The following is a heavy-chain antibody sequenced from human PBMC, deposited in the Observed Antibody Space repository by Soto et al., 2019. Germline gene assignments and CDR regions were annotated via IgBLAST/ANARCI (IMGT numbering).Heavy chain of an antibody. J-gene: IGHJ4*02. V-gene: IGHV3-33*06. CDR1: GFDFSTNG. D-gene: IGHD3-10*01. Sequence: QVQLVESGGGVVQPGESLRLSCLASGFDFSTNGMHWVRQAPGKGLEWVAVIWYDSTYKYYGDSVNGRFTISRDHHKNTLYLQRDSLGVDDTAVYYCAKDVNPVVYYLDYWGQGTLVTVSS. CDR2: IWYDSTYK. CDR3: AKDVNPVVYYLDY.